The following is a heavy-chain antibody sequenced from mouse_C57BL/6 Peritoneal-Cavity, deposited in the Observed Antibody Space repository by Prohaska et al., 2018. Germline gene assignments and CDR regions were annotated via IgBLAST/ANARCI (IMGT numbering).Heavy chain of an antibody. J-gene: IGHJ1*03. Sequence: LVKPGSSVNLSFKTSGYTFTIYWMHWVNQQPIQGLEWIGNIEPYDSETNYNKKFKDKDTLNVDKSSSTAYMQLSSLTSEDSAVYYGARVLGLRYFDVWGTGTTVTVSS. CDR1: GYTFTIYW. CDR3: ARVLGLRYFDV. CDR2: IEPYDSET. V-gene: IGHV1-52*01. D-gene: IGHD4-1*01.